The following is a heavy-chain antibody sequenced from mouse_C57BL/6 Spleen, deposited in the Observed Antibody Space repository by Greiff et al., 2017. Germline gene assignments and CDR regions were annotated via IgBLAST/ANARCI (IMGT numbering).Heavy chain of an antibody. J-gene: IGHJ4*01. CDR1: GFTFSSYA. V-gene: IGHV5-9-1*02. CDR2: ISSGGDYI. D-gene: IGHD3-2*02. CDR3: TRETAQATGAMDY. Sequence: VKLVESGEGLVKPGGSLKLSCAASGFTFSSYAMSWVRQTPEKRLEWVAYISSGGDYIYYADTVKGRFTISRDNARNTLYLQMSSLKSEDTAMYYCTRETAQATGAMDYWGQGTSVTVSS.